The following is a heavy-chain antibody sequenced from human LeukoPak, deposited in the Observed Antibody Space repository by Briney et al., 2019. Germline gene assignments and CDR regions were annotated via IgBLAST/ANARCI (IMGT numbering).Heavy chain of an antibody. V-gene: IGHV3-21*01. CDR1: GFTSSRYW. Sequence: GGSLRLSCAASGFTSSRYWMHWVRHAPGKGLEWVSSISSSGTYIYYADSVKGRFTISRDNAKNSVYLQMNSLRAEDTAVYYCTRRGHAAVATQRDDALDIWGQGTMVTVSS. CDR2: ISSSGTYI. J-gene: IGHJ3*02. D-gene: IGHD6-13*01. CDR3: TRRGHAAVATQRDDALDI.